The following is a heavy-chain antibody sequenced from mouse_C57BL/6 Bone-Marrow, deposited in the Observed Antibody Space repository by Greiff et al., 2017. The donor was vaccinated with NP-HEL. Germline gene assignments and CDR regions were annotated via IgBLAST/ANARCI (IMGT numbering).Heavy chain of an antibody. CDR1: GYTFTDYN. CDR2: INPNNGGT. Sequence: EVQLHQSGPELVKPGASVKMSCKASGYTFTDYNMHWVKQSHGKSLEWIGYINPNNGGTSYNQKFKGKATLTVDKSSSTAYMELRSLTSEDSAVYYCARILRWDFDYWGQGTTLTVSS. J-gene: IGHJ2*01. V-gene: IGHV1-22*01. D-gene: IGHD1-1*01. CDR3: ARILRWDFDY.